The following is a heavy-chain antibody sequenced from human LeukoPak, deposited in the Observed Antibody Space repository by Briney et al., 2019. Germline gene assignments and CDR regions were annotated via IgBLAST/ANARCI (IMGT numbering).Heavy chain of an antibody. CDR3: ARQSRESKYRS. CDR1: GYSISSGYY. D-gene: IGHD6-6*01. V-gene: IGHV4-38-2*02. Sequence: SETLSLTCTVSGYSISSGYYWGWIRQPPGKGLEWIGSIYHSGSTYYNPSLKSRVTISVDTSKNQFSLKLSSVTAVDTAVYYCARQSRESKYRSWGQGTLVTVSS. J-gene: IGHJ5*02. CDR2: IYHSGST.